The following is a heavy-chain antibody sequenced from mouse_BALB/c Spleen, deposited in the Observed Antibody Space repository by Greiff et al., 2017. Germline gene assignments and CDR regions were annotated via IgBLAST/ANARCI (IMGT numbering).Heavy chain of an antibody. CDR1: GFSLTSYG. CDR3: AKQAYYRYDKAMDY. CDR2: IWAGGST. D-gene: IGHD2-14*01. Sequence: QVQLKESGPGLVAPSQSLSITCTVSGFSLTSYGVHWVRQPPGKGLEWLGVIWAGGSTNYNSALMSRLSISKDNSKSQVFLKMNSLQTDDTAMYYCAKQAYYRYDKAMDYWGQGTSVTVSS. V-gene: IGHV2-9*02. J-gene: IGHJ4*01.